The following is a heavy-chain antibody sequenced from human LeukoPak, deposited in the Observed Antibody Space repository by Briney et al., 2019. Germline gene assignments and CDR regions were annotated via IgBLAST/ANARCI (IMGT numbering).Heavy chain of an antibody. D-gene: IGHD3-16*01. CDR3: ASGGHIDY. Sequence: GGSLRLSCAASGFTFSSYGMHWVRQAPGKGLEWVAVISYDGSNKYYADSVKGRFTISRDNSKNTLYLQMNSLRAEDTAVYYCASGGHIDYCGQGTLVTVSS. CDR1: GFTFSSYG. CDR2: ISYDGSNK. V-gene: IGHV3-30*03. J-gene: IGHJ4*02.